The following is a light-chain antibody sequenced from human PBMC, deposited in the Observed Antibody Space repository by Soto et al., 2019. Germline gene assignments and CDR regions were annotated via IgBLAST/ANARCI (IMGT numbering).Light chain of an antibody. CDR3: QHYNDWPPAFT. CDR1: QSLSRN. J-gene: IGKJ3*01. V-gene: IGKV3-15*01. Sequence: EILMTQSPATLSVSPGERATLSCRASQSLSRNLALYQQKPGQAPRLLIYGASTRASGVPARFSGSGSGTEFTLTISSLQSEDFALYYCQHYNDWPPAFTCGPGTKVDL. CDR2: GAS.